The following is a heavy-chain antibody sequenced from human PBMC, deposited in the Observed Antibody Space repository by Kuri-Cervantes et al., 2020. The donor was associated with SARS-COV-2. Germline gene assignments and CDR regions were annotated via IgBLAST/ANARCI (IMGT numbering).Heavy chain of an antibody. D-gene: IGHD7-27*01. V-gene: IGHV1-2*02. CDR1: GYTFTGYY. Sequence: ASVKVSCKASGYTFTGYYMHWVRQAPGQGLEWMGWINPNSGGTNYAQKFQGRVTITADKSTSTAYMELSSLRSEDTAVYYCASEPPETGDEDHSGYWGQGTLVTVSS. CDR2: INPNSGGT. J-gene: IGHJ4*02. CDR3: ASEPPETGDEDHSGY.